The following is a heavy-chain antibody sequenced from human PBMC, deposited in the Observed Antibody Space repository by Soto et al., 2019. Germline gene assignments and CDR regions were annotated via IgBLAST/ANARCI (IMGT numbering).Heavy chain of an antibody. V-gene: IGHV1-18*01. CDR1: GYTFTSYG. CDR2: ISAYNGNT. CDR3: ARDPRCSSNSCYTVGWFDP. J-gene: IGHJ5*02. Sequence: GASVKVSCKASGYTFTSYGISWVRQAPGQGLEWMGWISAYNGNTNYAQKLQGRVTMTTDTSTSTAYMELRSLRSDDTAVYYCARDPRCSSNSCYTVGWFDPWGQGTLVTVSS. D-gene: IGHD2-2*02.